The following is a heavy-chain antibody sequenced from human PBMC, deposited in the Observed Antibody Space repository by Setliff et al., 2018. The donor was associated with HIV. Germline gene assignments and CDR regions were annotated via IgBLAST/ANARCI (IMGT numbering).Heavy chain of an antibody. CDR3: AREPASFGGVIVPFFDY. Sequence: SETLSLTCTVSGGSISSGDYYWSWIRKPPGKGLEWIGYIYYSGSTYYNPSLKSRVTISVDTSKNQFSLKLSSVTAADTAVYYCAREPASFGGVIVPFFDYWGQGTLVTVSS. CDR2: IYYSGST. D-gene: IGHD3-16*02. J-gene: IGHJ4*02. CDR1: GGSISSGDYY. V-gene: IGHV4-30-4*08.